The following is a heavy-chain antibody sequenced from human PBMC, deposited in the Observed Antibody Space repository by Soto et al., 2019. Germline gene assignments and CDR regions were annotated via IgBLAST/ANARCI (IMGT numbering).Heavy chain of an antibody. J-gene: IGHJ4*02. V-gene: IGHV1-69*02. CDR3: ARSLGGYDFWSGYSTTSGFDY. CDR2: IIPILGIA. D-gene: IGHD3-3*01. Sequence: QVQLVQSGAEVKNPGSSVKVSCKASGGTFSSYTISWVRQAPGQGLEWMGRIIPILGIANYAQKFQGRVTITADKSTSTAYMELSSLRSEDTAVYYCARSLGGYDFWSGYSTTSGFDYWGQGTLVTVSS. CDR1: GGTFSSYT.